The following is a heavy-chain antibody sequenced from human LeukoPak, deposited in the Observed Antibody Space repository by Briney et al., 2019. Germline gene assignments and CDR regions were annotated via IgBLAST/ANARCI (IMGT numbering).Heavy chain of an antibody. D-gene: IGHD6-19*01. CDR3: ARCPYSSGWGK. CDR2: IYYSGST. Sequence: PSETLSLTCTVSGGSISSSSYYWGWIRQPPGKGLEWIGSIYYSGSTYYNPSLKSRVTISVDTSKNQFSLKLSSVTAADTAVYYCARCPYSSGWGKWGQGTLVTVSS. V-gene: IGHV4-39*01. J-gene: IGHJ4*02. CDR1: GGSISSSSYY.